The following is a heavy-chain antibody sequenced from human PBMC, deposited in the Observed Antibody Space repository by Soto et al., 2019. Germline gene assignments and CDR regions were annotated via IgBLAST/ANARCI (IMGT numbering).Heavy chain of an antibody. J-gene: IGHJ6*02. CDR3: ATIAVAALYGVDV. Sequence: SETLSLTCTVSGGSISSSSYYWGWIRQPPGKGLEWIGSIYYSGSTYYNPSLKSRVAISVDTSKNQFSLKLSSVTAADTAVYYCATIAVAALYGVDVWGQGTTVTVSS. D-gene: IGHD6-19*01. CDR2: IYYSGST. V-gene: IGHV4-39*01. CDR1: GGSISSSSYY.